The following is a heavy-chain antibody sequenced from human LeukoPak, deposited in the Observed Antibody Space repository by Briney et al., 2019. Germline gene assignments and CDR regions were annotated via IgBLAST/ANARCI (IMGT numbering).Heavy chain of an antibody. D-gene: IGHD3-3*01. V-gene: IGHV4-34*01. CDR2: INHSGST. J-gene: IGHJ5*02. Sequence: PSETLSLTCAVYGGSFSGYYWSWIRQPPGKGLEWIGEINHSGSTNYNPSLKSRVTISVDTSKNQFSLKLSSVTAADTAVYYCARRITIFGVVVILPTNWFDPWGQGTLVTVSS. CDR3: ARRITIFGVVVILPTNWFDP. CDR1: GGSFSGYY.